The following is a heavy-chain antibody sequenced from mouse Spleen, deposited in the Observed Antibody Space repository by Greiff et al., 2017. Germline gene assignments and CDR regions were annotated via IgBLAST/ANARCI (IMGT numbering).Heavy chain of an antibody. V-gene: IGHV1-22*01. CDR1: GYTFTDYN. J-gene: IGHJ4*01. CDR2: INPNNGGT. Sequence: EVQLVESGPELVKPGASVKMSCKASGYTFTDYNMHWVKQSHGKSLEWIGYINPNNGGTSYNQKFKGKATLTVNKSSSTAYMELRSLTSEDSAVYYCARGEYGYDDGMDYWGQGTSVTVSS. D-gene: IGHD2-2*01. CDR3: ARGEYGYDDGMDY.